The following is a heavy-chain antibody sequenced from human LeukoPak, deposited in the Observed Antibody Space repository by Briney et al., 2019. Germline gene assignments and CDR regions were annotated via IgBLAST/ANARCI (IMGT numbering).Heavy chain of an antibody. V-gene: IGHV3-48*04. Sequence: GGSLRLSCAAPGFTFSSYNFNWVRQAPGKELEWISYISTSSSPIYYADSVKGRFTISRDNAKNSLYLQMDSLRAEDTAVYYCARDNRGFDYWGQGTLVTVSS. CDR3: ARDNRGFDY. D-gene: IGHD1-14*01. CDR2: ISTSSSPI. CDR1: GFTFSSYN. J-gene: IGHJ4*02.